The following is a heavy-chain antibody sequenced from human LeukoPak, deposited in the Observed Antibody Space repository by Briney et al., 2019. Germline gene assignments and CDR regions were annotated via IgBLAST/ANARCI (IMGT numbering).Heavy chain of an antibody. D-gene: IGHD3-10*01. V-gene: IGHV1-18*01. Sequence: ASVKVSCKASGYTFTSYGISWARQAPGQGLEWMGWISAYNGNTNYAQKLQGRVTMTTDTSTSTAYMELRSLRSDDTAVYYCARDLPRITMVRGVIADWFDPWGQGTLVTVSS. CDR2: ISAYNGNT. CDR1: GYTFTSYG. CDR3: ARDLPRITMVRGVIADWFDP. J-gene: IGHJ5*02.